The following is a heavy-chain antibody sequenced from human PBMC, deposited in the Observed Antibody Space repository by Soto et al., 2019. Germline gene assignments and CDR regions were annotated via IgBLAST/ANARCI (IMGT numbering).Heavy chain of an antibody. CDR2: IVYDGSNK. Sequence: QVQLVESGGGVVQPGRSLRLSCSASGFTFSNYAMHWVRQAPGKGLEWVAVIVYDGSNKYYADSVKGRFTISRDNSKNTLYLQMNSLRPEDTAVYYCAMKYKTSWNEAGPWGQGTLVTVSS. CDR1: GFTFSNYA. V-gene: IGHV3-30-3*01. D-gene: IGHD1-1*01. CDR3: AMKYKTSWNEAGP. J-gene: IGHJ5*02.